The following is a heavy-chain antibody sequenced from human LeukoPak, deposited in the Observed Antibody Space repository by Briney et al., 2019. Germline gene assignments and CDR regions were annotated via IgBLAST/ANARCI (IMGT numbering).Heavy chain of an antibody. Sequence: SETLSLTCTVSGGSVSSGSYYWSWIRQPPGKGLEWIGHIYYSGSTNYNPSLKSRVTISVDTSKNQFSLKLSSVTAADTAVYYCARETPDRPGGSTSCYGGCGDWFDPWGQGTLVTVSS. CDR3: ARETPDRPGGSTSCYGGCGDWFDP. J-gene: IGHJ5*02. CDR1: GGSVSSGSYY. V-gene: IGHV4-61*01. D-gene: IGHD2-2*01. CDR2: IYYSGST.